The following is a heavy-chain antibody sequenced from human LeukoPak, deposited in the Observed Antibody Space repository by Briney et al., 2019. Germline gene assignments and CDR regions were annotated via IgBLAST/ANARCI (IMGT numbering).Heavy chain of an antibody. CDR3: STEYYFDSSGYSLPYYFDY. Sequence: GGSLRLSCAASGFTFNNAWMSWVRQAPGKGLEWVGRIKSKADGGTTDYAAPVNGRFAISRDDSKNTLYLQMNSLKTEDTAVYYCSTEYYFDSSGYSLPYYFDYWGPGTLVTVSS. J-gene: IGHJ4*02. V-gene: IGHV3-15*01. D-gene: IGHD3-22*01. CDR1: GFTFNNAW. CDR2: IKSKADGGTT.